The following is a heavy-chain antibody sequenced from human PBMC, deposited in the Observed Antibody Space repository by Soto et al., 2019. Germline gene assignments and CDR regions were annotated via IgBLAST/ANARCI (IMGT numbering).Heavy chain of an antibody. CDR2: IWYDGSNK. J-gene: IGHJ6*02. D-gene: IGHD2-15*01. Sequence: QVQLVESGGGVVQPGRSLRLSCAASGFTFSSYGMHWVRQAPGKGLEWVAVIWYDGSNKYYADSVKGRFTISRDNSKNTLYLQMNSLSAEDTAVYYCARTDCSGGSCYPYYYYYYGMDVWGHGTTVTVSS. CDR1: GFTFSSYG. CDR3: ARTDCSGGSCYPYYYYYYGMDV. V-gene: IGHV3-33*01.